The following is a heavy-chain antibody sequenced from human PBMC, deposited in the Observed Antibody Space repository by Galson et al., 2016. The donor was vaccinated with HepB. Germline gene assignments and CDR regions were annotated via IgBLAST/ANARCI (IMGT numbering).Heavy chain of an antibody. CDR2: ISISGGAT. CDR3: AKDQDNRGLFDY. D-gene: IGHD1-14*01. V-gene: IGHV3-23*01. Sequence: SLRLSCAASGFTFDSYAMSWVRQAPGGGLEWVSSISISGGATYYADSVKGRFTISRDNSKNTLYLQMNSLRAEDTAVYYCAKDQDNRGLFDYWGQGTLVTGSS. CDR1: GFTFDSYA. J-gene: IGHJ4*02.